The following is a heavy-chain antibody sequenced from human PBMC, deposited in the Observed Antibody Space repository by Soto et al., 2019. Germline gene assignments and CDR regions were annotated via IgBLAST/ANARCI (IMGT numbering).Heavy chain of an antibody. J-gene: IGHJ6*02. CDR2: INPNSGGT. CDR1: GYTLTDYY. CDR3: ARDGGVASVYGMDV. D-gene: IGHD5-12*01. Sequence: QVHLVQSGAEVKRPGASVKVSCKASGYTLTDYYIHWVRQAPGQGLEWLGWINPNSGGTNYAQKFRARVTMSRDTPISTSYLELGRLTTDDTAVYYCARDGGVASVYGMDVWGQGTKVTVSS. V-gene: IGHV1-2*02.